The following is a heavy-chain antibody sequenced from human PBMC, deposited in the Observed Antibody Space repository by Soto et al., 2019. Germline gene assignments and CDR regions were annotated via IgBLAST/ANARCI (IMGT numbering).Heavy chain of an antibody. D-gene: IGHD3-22*01. J-gene: IGHJ6*02. CDR1: GFTFSNAW. CDR2: IKSKTDGGTT. CDR3: TTPYYYDSSGYCWTYYYGMDV. V-gene: IGHV3-15*07. Sequence: PGGSLRLSCGASGFTFSNAWMNWVRQAPGKGLEWVGRIKSKTDGGTTDYAAPVKGRFTISRDDSKNTLYLQMNSLKTEDTAVYYCTTPYYYDSSGYCWTYYYGMDVWGQGTTVTSP.